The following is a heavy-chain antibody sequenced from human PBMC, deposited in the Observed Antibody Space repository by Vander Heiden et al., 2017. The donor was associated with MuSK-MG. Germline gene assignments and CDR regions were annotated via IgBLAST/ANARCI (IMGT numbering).Heavy chain of an antibody. J-gene: IGHJ4*02. CDR3: ARDLAGKGDY. D-gene: IGHD3-10*01. CDR2: INTGNGDT. Sequence: HLVQSGAEVKKPGASVKVSCKASGYTFTSYPIHWVRQAPGQRLEWMGWINTGNGDTKYSQKFQGRVTITRDTSASTAYMEVSSLTSEDTTVYYCARDLAGKGDYWGQGSLVTVSS. V-gene: IGHV1-3*04. CDR1: GYTFTSYP.